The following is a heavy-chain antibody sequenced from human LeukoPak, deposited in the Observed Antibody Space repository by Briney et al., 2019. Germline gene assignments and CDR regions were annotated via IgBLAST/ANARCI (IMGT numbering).Heavy chain of an antibody. V-gene: IGHV3-15*01. CDR1: GFTFNNAW. Sequence: GGSLRLSCAASGFTFNNAWMSWVRQAPGKGREWVGCIKSETDGGTTDYAAPVKGRFTISRDDSKATLNLQMNSLKAEDTAMYYCTTNYYDIGGYYWWYFDLWGRGAQVTVSS. J-gene: IGHJ2*01. CDR3: TTNYYDIGGYYWWYFDL. D-gene: IGHD3-22*01. CDR2: IKSETDGGTT.